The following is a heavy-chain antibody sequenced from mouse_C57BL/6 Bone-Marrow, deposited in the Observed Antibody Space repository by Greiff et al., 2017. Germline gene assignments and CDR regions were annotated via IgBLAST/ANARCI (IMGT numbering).Heavy chain of an antibody. CDR2: IDPSDSYT. D-gene: IGHD2-14*01. V-gene: IGHV1-50*01. CDR1: GYTFTSYW. Sequence: QVQLQQPGAELVKPGASVKLSCKASGYTFTSYWMQWVKQRPGQGLEWIGEIDPSDSYTNYNQKFKGKATLTVDTSSSTAYMQLSSLTSEDSAVYYCARSGTPYWYFDVWGTGTTVTVSS. J-gene: IGHJ1*03. CDR3: ARSGTPYWYFDV.